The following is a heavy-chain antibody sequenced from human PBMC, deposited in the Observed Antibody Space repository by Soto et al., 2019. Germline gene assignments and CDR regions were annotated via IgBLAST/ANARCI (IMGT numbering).Heavy chain of an antibody. CDR1: GFPLRTSGMC. CDR2: IDWDDDK. D-gene: IGHD2-2*01. Sequence: SGPTLVNPTQTLTLTCTFSGFPLRTSGMCVSWIRQPPGNALEWLARIDWDDDKYYSTSLKTRLTISKDTSKNQVVLTMTNMDPVDTATYYCARITGTGYCTGTSCLKRGNFDYWGQGTLVTVSS. V-gene: IGHV2-70*11. CDR3: ARITGTGYCTGTSCLKRGNFDY. J-gene: IGHJ4*02.